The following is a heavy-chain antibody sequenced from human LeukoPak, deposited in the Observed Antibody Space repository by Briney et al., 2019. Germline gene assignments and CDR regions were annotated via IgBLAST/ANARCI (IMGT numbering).Heavy chain of an antibody. V-gene: IGHV3-23*01. Sequence: GGSLRLSCKFTFIFRSYSMSWVRQAPGKGLEWVSAISGDGVNEYYADSVKGRFTTSRDNSKNTLYLQMNSLRDEDTAVYYCARGSTTWGTEYFQHWGQSTPVIVS. CDR2: ISGDGVNE. D-gene: IGHD3-16*01. CDR3: ARGSTTWGTEYFQH. J-gene: IGHJ1*01. CDR1: FIFRSYS.